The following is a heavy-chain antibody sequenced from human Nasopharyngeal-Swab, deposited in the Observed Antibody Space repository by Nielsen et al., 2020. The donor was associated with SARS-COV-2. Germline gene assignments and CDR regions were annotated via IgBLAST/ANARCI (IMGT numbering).Heavy chain of an antibody. CDR1: GGSISSSSYY. J-gene: IGHJ4*02. D-gene: IGHD3-3*01. CDR2: IYYSGST. V-gene: IGHV4-39*07. CDR3: ASSPYDFWSGYRFDY. Sequence: SETLSLTCTVSGGSISSSSYYWGWIRQPPGKGLEWIGSIYYSGSTNYNPSLKSRVTISVDTSKNQFSLKLSSVTAADTAVYYCASSPYDFWSGYRFDYWGQGTLVTVSS.